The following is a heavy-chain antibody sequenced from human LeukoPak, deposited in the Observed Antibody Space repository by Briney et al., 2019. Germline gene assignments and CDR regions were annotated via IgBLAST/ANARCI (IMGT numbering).Heavy chain of an antibody. J-gene: IGHJ2*01. CDR3: ARGRYGDYPEDFDL. Sequence: SETLSLTCAGSGGSIRSGGYSWSWIRQPPGKGLEWIGYIYHSGSTYYNPSLKSRVTISVDRSKNQFSLKLSSVTAADTAVYYCARGRYGDYPEDFDLWGRGTLVTVSS. CDR2: IYHSGST. CDR1: GGSIRSGGYS. V-gene: IGHV4-30-2*01. D-gene: IGHD4-17*01.